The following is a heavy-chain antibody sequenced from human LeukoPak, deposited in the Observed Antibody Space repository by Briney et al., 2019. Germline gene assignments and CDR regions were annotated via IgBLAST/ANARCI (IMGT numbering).Heavy chain of an antibody. V-gene: IGHV4-61*02. D-gene: IGHD5-24*01. CDR2: IYTRGST. Sequence: SETLSLTCTVSGGSISSGSYYWSWIRQPAGKGLEWIGRIYTRGSTSYNPSLKSRVTISVDTSKNQFSLKLSSVTAADTAVYYCARSRDGYKELDYWGQGTLVTVSS. CDR3: ARSRDGYKELDY. J-gene: IGHJ4*02. CDR1: GGSISSGSYY.